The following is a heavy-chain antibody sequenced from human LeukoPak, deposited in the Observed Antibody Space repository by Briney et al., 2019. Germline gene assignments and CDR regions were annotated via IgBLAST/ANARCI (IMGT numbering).Heavy chain of an antibody. J-gene: IGHJ4*02. CDR2: IYPGDSDT. D-gene: IGHD2-21*02. V-gene: IGHV5-51*01. CDR1: GYSFTSYW. CDR3: ARTYCGGDCYYSFFDY. Sequence: GESLKISCRGSGYSFTSYWIGWVRQMPGKGLEWMGIIYPGDSDTRYSPSFQGQVTISADKSISTAYLQWSSLKASDTAMYYCARTYCGGDCYYSFFDYWGQGTLVTVSS.